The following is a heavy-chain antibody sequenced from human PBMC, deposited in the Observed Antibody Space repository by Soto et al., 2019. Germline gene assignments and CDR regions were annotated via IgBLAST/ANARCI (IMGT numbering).Heavy chain of an antibody. J-gene: IGHJ6*02. V-gene: IGHV1-69*13. CDR1: GGTFSSYA. Sequence: SVKGSCKASGGTFSSYAISWVRQAPGQGLEWMGGIIPIFGTANYAQKFQGRVTITADESTSTAYMELSSLRSEDTAVYYCARGLDSTGYYYYGMDVWGQGTTVTVSS. CDR3: ARGLDSTGYYYYGMDV. CDR2: IIPIFGTA. D-gene: IGHD3-16*01.